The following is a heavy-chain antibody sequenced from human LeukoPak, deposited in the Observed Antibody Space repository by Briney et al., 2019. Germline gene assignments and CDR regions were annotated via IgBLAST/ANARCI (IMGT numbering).Heavy chain of an antibody. D-gene: IGHD1-26*01. Sequence: GEALKISCKGSGYSFTSYWLGWVRQMPGKGLEWMGIIYPGDSDTRYSPSFQGQVTISADKSISTAYLQRSSLKASDTAMYYCARGSAWDSPDYWGQGTLVTVSS. CDR3: ARGSAWDSPDY. CDR2: IYPGDSDT. J-gene: IGHJ4*02. CDR1: GYSFTSYW. V-gene: IGHV5-51*01.